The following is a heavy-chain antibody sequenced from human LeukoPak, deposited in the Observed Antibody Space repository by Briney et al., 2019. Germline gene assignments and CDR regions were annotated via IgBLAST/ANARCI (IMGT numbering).Heavy chain of an antibody. V-gene: IGHV3-21*01. J-gene: IGHJ4*02. CDR3: ARAVPLRFLEWLPRGTDKFDY. CDR1: GFTFSSYS. CDR2: ISSSSSYI. D-gene: IGHD3-3*01. Sequence: GGSLKLSCAASGFTFSSYSMNWVRQAPGKGLEWVSSISSSSSYIYYADLVKGRFTISRDNAKNSLYLQMNSLRAEDTAVYYCARAVPLRFLEWLPRGTDKFDYWGQGTLVTVSS.